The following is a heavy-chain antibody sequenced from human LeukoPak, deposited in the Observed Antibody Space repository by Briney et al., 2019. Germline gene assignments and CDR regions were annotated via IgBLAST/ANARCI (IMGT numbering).Heavy chain of an antibody. CDR1: GYIFAASY. J-gene: IGHJ4*02. D-gene: IGHD1-1*01. CDR2: VNPNNGAT. CDR3: ARDDASVRALDL. V-gene: IGHV1-2*02. Sequence: ASVKVSCKASGYIFAASYIHWARQAPGRGLEWMGFVNPNNGATKYAGKFQGRVTMTGDTSAETASLELRSLTSDDTAIYFCARDDASVRALDLWGQGTLVTVST.